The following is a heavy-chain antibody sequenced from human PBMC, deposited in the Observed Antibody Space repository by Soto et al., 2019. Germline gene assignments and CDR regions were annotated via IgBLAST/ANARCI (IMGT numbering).Heavy chain of an antibody. CDR2: IYPGDSDT. D-gene: IGHD3-3*01. V-gene: IGHV5-51*01. CDR3: ARTDDFWSGYYPGAQFDY. J-gene: IGHJ4*02. CDR1: GYSFTSYW. Sequence: GESLKISCKGSGYSFTSYWIGWVRQMPGKGLEWMGIIYPGDSDTRYSPSFQGQVTISADKSISTAYLQWSSLKASDTAMYYCARTDDFWSGYYPGAQFDYWGQGTLVTV.